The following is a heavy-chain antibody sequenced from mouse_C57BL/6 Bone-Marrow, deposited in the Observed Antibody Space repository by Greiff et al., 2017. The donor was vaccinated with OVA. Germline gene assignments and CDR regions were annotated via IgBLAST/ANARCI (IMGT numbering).Heavy chain of an antibody. CDR1: GYTFTSYW. CDR2: IHPNSGST. V-gene: IGHV1-64*01. CDR3: ARVGFTTVEAY. J-gene: IGHJ3*01. D-gene: IGHD1-1*01. Sequence: QVQLQQPGAELVKPGASVKLSCKASGYTFTSYWMHWVKQRPGQGLEWIGMIHPNSGSTNYNEKFKSKATLTVDKSSSTAYMQLSSLTSEDSAVYYCARVGFTTVEAYWGQGTLVTVSA.